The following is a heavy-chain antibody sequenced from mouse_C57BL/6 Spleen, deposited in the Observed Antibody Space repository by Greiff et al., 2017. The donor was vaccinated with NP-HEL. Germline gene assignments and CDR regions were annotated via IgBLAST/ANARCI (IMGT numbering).Heavy chain of an antibody. D-gene: IGHD2-4*01. V-gene: IGHV8-12*01. J-gene: IGHJ2*01. CDR1: GFSLSTSGMG. CDR2: IYWDDDK. Sequence: VKLVESGPGILQSSQTLSLTCSFSGFSLSTSGMGVSWIRQPSGKGLEWLAHIYWDDDKRYNPSLKSRLTISKDTSRNQVFLKITSVDTADTATYYCARRAGNYDYALDYWGQGTTLTVSS. CDR3: ARRAGNYDYALDY.